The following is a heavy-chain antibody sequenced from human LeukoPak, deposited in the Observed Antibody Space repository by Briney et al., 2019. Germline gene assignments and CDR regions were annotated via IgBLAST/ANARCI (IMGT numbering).Heavy chain of an antibody. Sequence: GGSLRLSCAASGFTFDDYAMHWVRQAPGKGLEWVSGISWNSGSIGYADSVKGRFTISRDNAKNSLYLQMNSLRAEDTALYYCAKDKALGELSLSDPYFDYWGQGTLVTVSS. CDR2: ISWNSGSI. CDR3: AKDKALGELSLSDPYFDY. D-gene: IGHD3-16*02. CDR1: GFTFDDYA. J-gene: IGHJ4*02. V-gene: IGHV3-9*01.